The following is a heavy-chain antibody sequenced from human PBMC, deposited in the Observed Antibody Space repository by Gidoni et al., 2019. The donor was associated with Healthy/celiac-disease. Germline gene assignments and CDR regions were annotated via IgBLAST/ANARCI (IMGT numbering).Heavy chain of an antibody. Sequence: QVQLVESGGGVVQPGRSLRLSCAASGFTFSSYAMHWVRQAPGKGLEWVAVISYDGSNKYYADSVKGRFTISRDNSKNTLYLQMNSLRAEDTAVYYCARVPAAAGTSSYYYYYMDVWGKGTTVTVSS. V-gene: IGHV3-30-3*01. J-gene: IGHJ6*03. D-gene: IGHD6-13*01. CDR2: ISYDGSNK. CDR1: GFTFSSYA. CDR3: ARVPAAAGTSSYYYYYMDV.